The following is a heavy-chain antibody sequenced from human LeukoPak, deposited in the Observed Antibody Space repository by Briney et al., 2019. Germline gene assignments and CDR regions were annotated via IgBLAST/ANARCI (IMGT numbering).Heavy chain of an antibody. CDR1: GGSFSGYY. CDR3: ARASSDSSGYYLDS. V-gene: IGHV4-34*01. D-gene: IGHD3-22*01. Sequence: TSETLSLTCAVYGGSFSGYYWSWIRQPPGKGLEWIGEINLRGSTTYNPSLKSRVTISVDTSKNQFSLKLSSVTAADTAVYYCARASSDSSGYYLDSWGQGTLVTVSS. J-gene: IGHJ5*01. CDR2: INLRGST.